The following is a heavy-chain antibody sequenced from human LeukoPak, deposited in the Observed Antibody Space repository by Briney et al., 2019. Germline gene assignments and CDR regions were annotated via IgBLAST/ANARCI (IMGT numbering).Heavy chain of an antibody. J-gene: IGHJ3*02. CDR3: ARLEAVDAFDI. Sequence: SETLSLTCTVSGGSISSYYWSWIRQPPGKGLEWIGYIYYSGSTNYNPSLKSRVTISVDTSKNQFSLKLSSVTAADTAVYYRARLEAVDAFDIWGQGTMVTVSS. CDR1: GGSISSYY. V-gene: IGHV4-59*08. D-gene: IGHD5-24*01. CDR2: IYYSGST.